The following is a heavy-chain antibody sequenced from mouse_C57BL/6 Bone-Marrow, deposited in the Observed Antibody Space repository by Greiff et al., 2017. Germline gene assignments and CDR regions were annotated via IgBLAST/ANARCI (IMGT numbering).Heavy chain of an antibody. J-gene: IGHJ4*01. V-gene: IGHV5-6*01. Sequence: EVKVVETGGDLVKPGGSLKLSCAASGFTFSSYGRSWVRQTPDKRLEWVATMSSGARYTYYPDSVKGRFTVSRDNAKKILYLQMSSLKSEDTAMYYCARVLDYWGRGTSVTVSA. CDR1: GFTFSSYG. CDR2: MSSGARYT. CDR3: ARVLDY.